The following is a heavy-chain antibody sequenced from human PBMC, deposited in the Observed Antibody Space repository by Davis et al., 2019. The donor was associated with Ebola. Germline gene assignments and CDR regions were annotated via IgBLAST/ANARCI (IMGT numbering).Heavy chain of an antibody. CDR2: ISGSGCST. D-gene: IGHD1-26*01. CDR1: GFTFSSYA. Sequence: GESLKISCAASGFTFSSYAMSWVRQAPGKGLEWVSAISGSGCSTYYADSVKGRFPISRDNSKNTLYLQMNSLRAEDTAVYYCEKDIPWELLYLDAFDIWGQGTMVTVSS. J-gene: IGHJ3*02. CDR3: EKDIPWELLYLDAFDI. V-gene: IGHV3-23*01.